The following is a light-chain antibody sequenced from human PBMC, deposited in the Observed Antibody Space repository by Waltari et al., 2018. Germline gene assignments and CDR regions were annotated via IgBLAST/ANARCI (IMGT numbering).Light chain of an antibody. V-gene: IGKV1-39*01. J-gene: IGKJ2*01. CDR1: QTISNS. Sequence: DIQMTQSPSSLSASVGDRVTITCRASQTISNSLNWYQHKPGKGPNLLIYGASSLNSGVSSRFTGSGARTDFTLTISNLQHEDFATYYCQQTYTTPPYTFGQGTKLELK. CDR2: GAS. CDR3: QQTYTTPPYT.